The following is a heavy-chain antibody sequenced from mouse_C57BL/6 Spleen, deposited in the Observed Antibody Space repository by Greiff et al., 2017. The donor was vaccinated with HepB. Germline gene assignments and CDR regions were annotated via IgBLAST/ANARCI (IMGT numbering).Heavy chain of an antibody. CDR3: ARRDFYYYGSRGDYFDY. Sequence: DVQLQESGPVLVKPGASVKMSCKASGYTFTDYYMNWVKQSHGKSLEWIGVINPYNGGTSYNQKFKGKATLTVDKSSSTAYMELNSLTSEDSAVYYCARRDFYYYGSRGDYFDYWGQGTTLTVSS. V-gene: IGHV1-19*01. D-gene: IGHD1-1*01. CDR1: GYTFTDYY. CDR2: INPYNGGT. J-gene: IGHJ2*01.